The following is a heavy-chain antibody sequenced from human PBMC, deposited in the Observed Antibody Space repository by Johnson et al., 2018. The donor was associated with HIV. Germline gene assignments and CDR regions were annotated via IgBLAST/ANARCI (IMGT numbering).Heavy chain of an antibody. V-gene: IGHV3-20*04. CDR3: ARELAGHNAFDI. CDR2: INWNGGST. D-gene: IGHD6-19*01. CDR1: GFTVSSNY. Sequence: VQLVESGGGLIQPGGSLRLSCAASGFTVSSNYMSWVRQAPGKGLEWVSGINWNGGSTGFADSVKGRFTISRDNAKNSMYLQMNSLRAEDTALYYCARELAGHNAFDIWGQGTMVTVSS. J-gene: IGHJ3*02.